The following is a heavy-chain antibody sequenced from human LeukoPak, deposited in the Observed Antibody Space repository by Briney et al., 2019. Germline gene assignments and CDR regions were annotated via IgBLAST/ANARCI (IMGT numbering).Heavy chain of an antibody. D-gene: IGHD7-27*01. CDR2: IVPIFGTA. Sequence: SVKVSCKASGGTFSSYAISWVRQAPGQGLEWMGGIVPIFGTANYAQKFQGRVTITADESTSTAYMELSSLRSEDTAVYYCASTYQLGIDYWGQGTLVTVSS. V-gene: IGHV1-69*13. J-gene: IGHJ4*02. CDR3: ASTYQLGIDY. CDR1: GGTFSSYA.